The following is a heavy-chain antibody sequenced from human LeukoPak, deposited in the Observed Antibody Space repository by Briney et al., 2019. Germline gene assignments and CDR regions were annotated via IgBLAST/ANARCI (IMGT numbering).Heavy chain of an antibody. D-gene: IGHD5-18*01. CDR3: ARDIDSYGYDY. Sequence: SESLSLTCTVSGGSISSSSYYWGWNRQAPGKGLEWIGSIYYSGSTYYNPSHKSRVTISVDTSKNQFSLKLSSVTAADTAVYYCARDIDSYGYDYWGQGTLVTVSS. J-gene: IGHJ4*02. CDR1: GGSISSSSYY. V-gene: IGHV4-39*07. CDR2: IYYSGST.